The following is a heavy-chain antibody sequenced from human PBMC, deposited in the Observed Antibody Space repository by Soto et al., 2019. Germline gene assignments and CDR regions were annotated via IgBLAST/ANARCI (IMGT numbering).Heavy chain of an antibody. J-gene: IGHJ5*02. CDR1: GASISDYY. V-gene: IGHV4-59*08. CDR3: ARHRVVPAVRLAWFDP. Sequence: SETLSLTCTVSGASISDYYWSWIRQPPGKGLEWIGYIYYSGSTSYNPSLKSRVTISIDTSKSQFSLKLTSVTAADTAMYYCARHRVVPAVRLAWFDPWGQGTQVTVSS. D-gene: IGHD2-2*01. CDR2: IYYSGST.